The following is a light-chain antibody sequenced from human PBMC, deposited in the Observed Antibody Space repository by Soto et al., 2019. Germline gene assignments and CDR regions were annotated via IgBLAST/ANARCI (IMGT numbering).Light chain of an antibody. CDR2: KVS. CDR3: MQGET. CDR1: QSLVYSDGNTS. Sequence: DVVMTQSPLSLPVTLGQPASISCRSSQSLVYSDGNTSLNWFHQMPGQSPRRLIHKVSNRDSGVADIFSGSASGNDFTLKISRVEAEDVGVYYCMQGETFGQGTKLEIK. J-gene: IGKJ2*01. V-gene: IGKV2-30*01.